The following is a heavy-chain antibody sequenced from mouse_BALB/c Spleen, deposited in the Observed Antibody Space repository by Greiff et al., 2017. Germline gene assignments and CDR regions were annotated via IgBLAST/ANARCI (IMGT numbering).Heavy chain of an antibody. J-gene: IGHJ4*01. CDR2: INPYNGAT. V-gene: IGHV1-31*01. Sequence: EVQLQQSGPELVKPGASVKISCKASGYSFTGYYMHWVKQSHVKSLEWIGRINPYNGATSYNQNFKDKASLTVDKSSSTAYMELHSLTSEDSAVYYCARGDYRYDEKVYAMDYWGQGTSVTVSS. D-gene: IGHD2-14*01. CDR1: GYSFTGYY. CDR3: ARGDYRYDEKVYAMDY.